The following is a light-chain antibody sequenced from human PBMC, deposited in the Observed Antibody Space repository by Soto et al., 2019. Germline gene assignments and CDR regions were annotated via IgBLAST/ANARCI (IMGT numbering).Light chain of an antibody. V-gene: IGKV1-5*03. Sequence: DIQMTQSPSTLSAFVGDRVTITCRASQSISTWLAWYQQKPGKVPKLLIFKASSLQSGVPSRFSGSGSGTDFTLTISSLQPDDFATYYCQQYNPSSRTFGQGTKVE. J-gene: IGKJ1*01. CDR1: QSISTW. CDR2: KAS. CDR3: QQYNPSSRT.